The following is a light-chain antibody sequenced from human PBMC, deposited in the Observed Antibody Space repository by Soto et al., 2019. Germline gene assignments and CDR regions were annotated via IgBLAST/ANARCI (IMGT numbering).Light chain of an antibody. V-gene: IGKV3-20*01. Sequence: IVLTQSPGTLSLSPGERATLSCRASQSIGSFYLAWYQQKSGQAPRLLIFGVSSRATGIPDRFSGSGSGTDFTLSISRLEPEDFAVYYCQQYGNSPWTFGQGTKVDI. CDR3: QQYGNSPWT. J-gene: IGKJ1*01. CDR1: QSIGSFY. CDR2: GVS.